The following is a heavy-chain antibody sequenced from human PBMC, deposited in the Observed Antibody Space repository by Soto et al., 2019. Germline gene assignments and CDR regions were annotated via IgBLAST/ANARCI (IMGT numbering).Heavy chain of an antibody. D-gene: IGHD6-6*01. CDR2: ISAYNCNT. V-gene: IGHV1-18*01. J-gene: IGHJ6*03. Sequence: QVQLVQSGAEVKKPGASVKVSCKASGYTFTSYGISWVRQAPGQGLEWMGWISAYNCNTNYAQKLQGRVTMTTDTSTSTAYMELRSLRSDDTAVYYCARSIAARPGWLWDYYYYMDVWGKGTTVTVSS. CDR3: ARSIAARPGWLWDYYYYMDV. CDR1: GYTFTSYG.